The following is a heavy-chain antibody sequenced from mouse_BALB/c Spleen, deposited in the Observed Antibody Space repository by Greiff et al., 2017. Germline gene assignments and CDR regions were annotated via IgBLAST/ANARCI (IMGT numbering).Heavy chain of an antibody. Sequence: EVQGVESGGGLVQPGGSLKLSCAASGFTFSSYGMSWVRQTPDKRLELVATINSNGGSTYYPDSVKGRFTISRDNAKNTLYLQMSSLKSEDTAMYYGARRYGSSYRAMDYWGQGTSVTVSS. D-gene: IGHD1-1*01. CDR3: ARRYGSSYRAMDY. CDR1: GFTFSSYG. V-gene: IGHV5-6-3*01. J-gene: IGHJ4*01. CDR2: INSNGGST.